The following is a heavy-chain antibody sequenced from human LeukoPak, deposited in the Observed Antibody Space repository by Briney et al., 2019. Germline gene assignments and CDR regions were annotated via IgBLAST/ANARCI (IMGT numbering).Heavy chain of an antibody. D-gene: IGHD4-17*01. J-gene: IGHJ4*02. Sequence: SETLSLTCAVSGVSFNDYYWSWVRQTPGKGLEWIGEINHSGYTNDSPSLKGRVTLSIDTSRKQFPLNLRSVTVADTGIYYCTRMTTGHDYWGQGTLVTVSS. CDR3: TRMTTGHDY. CDR2: INHSGYT. CDR1: GVSFNDYY. V-gene: IGHV4-34*01.